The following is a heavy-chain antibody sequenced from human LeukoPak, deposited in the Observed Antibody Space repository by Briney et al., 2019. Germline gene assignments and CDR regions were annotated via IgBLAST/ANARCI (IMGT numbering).Heavy chain of an antibody. CDR3: ARVDSGSYNRFEHCYYMDV. J-gene: IGHJ6*03. D-gene: IGHD1-26*01. V-gene: IGHV4-34*01. CDR1: GGSLSAYH. Sequence: SETLSLTCSVDGGSLSAYHWSWIRQPPGKGLEWIGESSPSGSTNYSPSLKSRVTISVDTSKDQFSLRLSSVTAADTAAYYCARVDSGSYNRFEHCYYMDVWGTGTTVIVSS. CDR2: SSPSGST.